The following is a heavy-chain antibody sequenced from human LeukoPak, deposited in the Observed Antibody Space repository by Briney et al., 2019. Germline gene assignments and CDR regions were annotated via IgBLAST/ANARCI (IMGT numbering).Heavy chain of an antibody. CDR2: ISGSGGST. J-gene: IGHJ4*02. Sequence: PGGSLRLSCAASGFTFSSHAMSWVRQAPGKGLEWVSAISGSGGSTYYADSVKGRFTISRDNSKNTLYLQMNSLRAEDTAVYYCARHGSGTYYFDYWGQGTLVTVSS. V-gene: IGHV3-23*01. CDR1: GFTFSSHA. D-gene: IGHD3-10*01. CDR3: ARHGSGTYYFDY.